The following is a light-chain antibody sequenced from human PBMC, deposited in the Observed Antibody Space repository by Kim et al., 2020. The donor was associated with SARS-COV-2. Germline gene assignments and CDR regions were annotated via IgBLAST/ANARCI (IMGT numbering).Light chain of an antibody. CDR2: DDS. CDR1: NIGNKN. J-gene: IGLJ1*01. V-gene: IGLV3-21*03. CDR3: QVWDSSNDHYV. Sequence: SYELTQPPSVSVAPEKTASITCGGNNIGNKNVHWYQQKPGQAPVLVVYDDSDRPSGIPERFSGSNSGNTATLTISRVEAGDEADYYCQVWDSSNDHYVFGTGTKVTVL.